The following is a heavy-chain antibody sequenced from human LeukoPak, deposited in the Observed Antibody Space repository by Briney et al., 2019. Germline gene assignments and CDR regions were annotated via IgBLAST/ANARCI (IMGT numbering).Heavy chain of an antibody. J-gene: IGHJ4*02. Sequence: GRFTISRDNSKNTLYLQMNSLRAEDTAVYFCARFHQYTSGDYWGQGTLVTVSS. V-gene: IGHV3-30*07. D-gene: IGHD6-19*01. CDR3: ARFHQYTSGDY.